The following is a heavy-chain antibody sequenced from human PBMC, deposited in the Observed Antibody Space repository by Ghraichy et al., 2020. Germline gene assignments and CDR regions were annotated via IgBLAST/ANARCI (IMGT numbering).Heavy chain of an antibody. CDR3: ARDLCGGSCYSDY. Sequence: GSLRLSCAASGFTVSSNYMSWVRQAPGKGLEWVSVIYSGGSTYYADSVKGRFTISRDNSKNTLYLQMNSLRAEDTAVYYCARDLCGGSCYSDYWGQGTLVTVSS. J-gene: IGHJ4*02. CDR2: IYSGGST. CDR1: GFTVSSNY. D-gene: IGHD2-15*01. V-gene: IGHV3-53*01.